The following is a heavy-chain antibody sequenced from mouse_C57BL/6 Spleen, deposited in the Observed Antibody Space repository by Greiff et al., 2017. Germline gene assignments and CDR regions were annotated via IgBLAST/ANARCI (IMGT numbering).Heavy chain of an antibody. Sequence: QVHVKQPGTELVKPGASVKLSCKASGYTFTSYWMHWVKQRPGQGLEWIGNINPSNGGTNYNEKFKSKATLTVDKSSSTAYMQLSSLTSEDSAVYYCARGGLITTVVDWYFDVWGTGTTVTVSS. CDR3: ARGGLITTVVDWYFDV. CDR2: INPSNGGT. D-gene: IGHD1-1*01. V-gene: IGHV1-53*01. J-gene: IGHJ1*03. CDR1: GYTFTSYW.